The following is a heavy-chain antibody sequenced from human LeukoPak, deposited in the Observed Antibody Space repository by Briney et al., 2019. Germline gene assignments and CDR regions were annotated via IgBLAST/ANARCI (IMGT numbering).Heavy chain of an antibody. D-gene: IGHD6-19*01. CDR2: IDHSGSI. J-gene: IGHJ6*03. CDR3: ARTREAGYSSGRYDSYHYYYMDV. CDR1: GYSISSDYY. Sequence: PSETLSLTCTVSGYSISSDYYWGWIRQPPGKGLEWIGSIDHSGSIYYNPSLKSRVTISLDTSKNQFSLKLSSVTAADTAVYFCARTREAGYSSGRYDSYHYYYMDVWGKGTTVTISS. V-gene: IGHV4-38-2*02.